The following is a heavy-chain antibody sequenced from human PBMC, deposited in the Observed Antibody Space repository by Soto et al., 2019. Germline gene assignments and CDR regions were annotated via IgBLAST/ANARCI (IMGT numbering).Heavy chain of an antibody. J-gene: IGHJ4*02. CDR1: GFTFSTYS. V-gene: IGHV3-48*02. CDR2: ISGSGGTI. Sequence: EVQLVESGGGLVQPGGSLRLSCAGSGFTFSTYSMDWVRQAPGKGLEWISYISGSGGTIYYADSVKGRFTVSRDNAENSLYLQMSSPRDEDTAVYYCVRDAGSLGYWGQGTLVTVSS. CDR3: VRDAGSLGY.